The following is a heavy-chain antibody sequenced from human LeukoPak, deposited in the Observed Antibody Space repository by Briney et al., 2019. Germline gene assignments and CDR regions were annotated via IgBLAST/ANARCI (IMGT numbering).Heavy chain of an antibody. J-gene: IGHJ4*02. CDR3: ARHYYGSGSTLDY. V-gene: IGHV4-61*05. CDR1: GGSISSSTYY. Sequence: PSETLSLTCTVSGGSISSSTYYWSWLRQPPGKGLEWIGYIYYSGSTNYNPSLKSRVTISVDTSKNQFSLKLSSVTAADTAVYYCARHYYGSGSTLDYWGQGTLVTVSS. CDR2: IYYSGST. D-gene: IGHD3-10*01.